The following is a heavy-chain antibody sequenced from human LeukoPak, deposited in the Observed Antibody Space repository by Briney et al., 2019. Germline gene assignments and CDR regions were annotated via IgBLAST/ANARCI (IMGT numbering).Heavy chain of an antibody. CDR1: SASISSYY. CDR3: AKHGSGWSFDY. CDR2: IQNTGGT. Sequence: SETLSLTCTVSSASISSYYWGWIRQSPGKGVEWIGYIQNTGGTNYNPSLKSRVSISKDTSKNQFSLQVSSVTAADTAVYYCAKHGSGWSFDYWGQGTLVTVSS. V-gene: IGHV4-59*13. D-gene: IGHD6-19*01. J-gene: IGHJ4*02.